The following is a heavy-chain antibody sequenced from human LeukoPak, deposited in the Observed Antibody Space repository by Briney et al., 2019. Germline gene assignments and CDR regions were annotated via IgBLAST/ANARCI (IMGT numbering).Heavy chain of an antibody. CDR2: ISSSSSYI. V-gene: IGHV3-21*01. CDR3: ARLAVGWFDP. Sequence: PGGSLRLSCAASGFTFSSYSMNWVRQAPGKGLEWVSSISSSSSYIYYADSVKGRFTISRDNAKNSLYLQMNSLRAEDAAVYYCARLAVGWFDPWGQGTLVTVSS. CDR1: GFTFSSYS. D-gene: IGHD2-2*01. J-gene: IGHJ5*02.